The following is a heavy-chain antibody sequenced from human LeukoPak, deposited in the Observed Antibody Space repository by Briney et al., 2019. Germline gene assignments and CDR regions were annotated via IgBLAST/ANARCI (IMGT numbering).Heavy chain of an antibody. CDR3: ATEGTDGRGSFGWFDS. CDR1: GFTFSTYW. Sequence: PGGSLRLSCAASGFTFSTYWMTWVRQAPGKGLEWVANIKEDGTVKYYVDSVKGRFSISRDNAKNSLYLQLNSLRVEDTAVYYCATEGTDGRGSFGWFDSWGQGTLVTVSS. D-gene: IGHD3-10*01. CDR2: IKEDGTVK. V-gene: IGHV3-7*01. J-gene: IGHJ5*01.